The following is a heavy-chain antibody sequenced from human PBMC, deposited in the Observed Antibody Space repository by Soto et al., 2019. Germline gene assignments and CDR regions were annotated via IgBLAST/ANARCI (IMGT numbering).Heavy chain of an antibody. J-gene: IGHJ4*02. V-gene: IGHV4-61*01. CDR3: ARGGIMWAQYFFLY. CDR2: VYYTGTT. CDR1: NDSVDKTNYF. Sequence: PPETLSLTYTVSNDSVDKTNYFWSWIRQYPGKGLEWIGYVYYTGTTEYNPSFKSRVSMSIDTSKNQFSLKVNSLTAADTAVYFCARGGIMWAQYFFLYWGQG. D-gene: IGHD3-16*01.